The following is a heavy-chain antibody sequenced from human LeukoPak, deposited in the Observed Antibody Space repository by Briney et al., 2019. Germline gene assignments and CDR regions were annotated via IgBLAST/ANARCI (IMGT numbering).Heavy chain of an antibody. J-gene: IGHJ4*02. D-gene: IGHD3-9*01. CDR3: AIDGWYYDILTVFDY. V-gene: IGHV1-18*01. Sequence: ASVKVSCKASGYTFTSYGISWVRQAPGQGLEWMGWISAYNGNTNYAQKLQGRVTMTTDTSTSTAYMELRSLRSDDTAVYYCAIDGWYYDILTVFDYGGREPLVTVS. CDR2: ISAYNGNT. CDR1: GYTFTSYG.